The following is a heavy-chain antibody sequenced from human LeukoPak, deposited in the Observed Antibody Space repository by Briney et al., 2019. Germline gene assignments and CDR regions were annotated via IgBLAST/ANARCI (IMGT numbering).Heavy chain of an antibody. J-gene: IGHJ6*04. CDR3: ARDGGYSGYDGMDV. CDR2: IIPILGIA. V-gene: IGHV1-69*04. D-gene: IGHD5-12*01. CDR1: GGTFSSYA. Sequence: GSSVKVSCKASGGTFSSYAISWVRQAPGQGLEWMGRIIPILGIANYAQKFQGRVTITADESTSTAYMELSSLRSEDTAVYYCARDGGYSGYDGMDVWGKGTTVTVSS.